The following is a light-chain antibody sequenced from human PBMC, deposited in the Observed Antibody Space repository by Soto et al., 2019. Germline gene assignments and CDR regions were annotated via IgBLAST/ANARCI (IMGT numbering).Light chain of an antibody. J-gene: IGKJ1*01. CDR1: QSVLYSSNSKNY. CDR2: WAS. CDR3: QQYYDAPWT. Sequence: DVVMTQSPDSLAVSLGERATIHCKSSQSVLYSSNSKNYVAWYQQKPGQPPKLLIYWASTRESGVPDRFSGSGSGTDFTHTVSSLQAEDVAVYYCQQYYDAPWTFGQGTKVEVK. V-gene: IGKV4-1*01.